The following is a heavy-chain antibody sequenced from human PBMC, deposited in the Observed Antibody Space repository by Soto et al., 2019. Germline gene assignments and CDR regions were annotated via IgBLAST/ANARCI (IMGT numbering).Heavy chain of an antibody. Sequence: NPSEALSLTCAVSGGSISSNYWTWIRQPPGKGLEWIGYVYNSGSTNYNPSLKSRVTISEYTSKSQFSLKVNSMTAADTAVYYCARYRREAVAGYTLDHWGQGILVTVSS. V-gene: IGHV4-59*01. CDR2: VYNSGST. CDR1: GGSISSNY. D-gene: IGHD6-13*01. CDR3: ARYRREAVAGYTLDH. J-gene: IGHJ5*02.